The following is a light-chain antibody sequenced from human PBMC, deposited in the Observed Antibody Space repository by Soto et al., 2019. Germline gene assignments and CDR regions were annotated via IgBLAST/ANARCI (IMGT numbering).Light chain of an antibody. Sequence: SYEPTQPPSVSVAPEKTARLTCGGDNIGSKRVHWYRQKPGQAPVLVIYYDSDRPSGIPERFSGSNSGNTATLNITRVEAGDEADYYCQVWDITTDHDVFGTGTKLTVL. V-gene: IGLV3-21*04. CDR3: QVWDITTDHDV. CDR2: YDS. CDR1: NIGSKR. J-gene: IGLJ1*01.